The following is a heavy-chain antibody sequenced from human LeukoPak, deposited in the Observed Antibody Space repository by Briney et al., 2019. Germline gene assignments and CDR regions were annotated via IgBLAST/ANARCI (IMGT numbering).Heavy chain of an antibody. Sequence: LSGGSLRLSCAASGLTFSSYAMSWVRQAPGKGLEWVSVISGSGGSTYYADSVKGRFTISRDNSKNTLYLQMNSLSAEDTAVYYCAKGRGYSDFDGTVFDYWGQGTPVTVSS. V-gene: IGHV3-23*01. CDR2: ISGSGGST. CDR1: GLTFSSYA. J-gene: IGHJ4*02. D-gene: IGHD5-12*01. CDR3: AKGRGYSDFDGTVFDY.